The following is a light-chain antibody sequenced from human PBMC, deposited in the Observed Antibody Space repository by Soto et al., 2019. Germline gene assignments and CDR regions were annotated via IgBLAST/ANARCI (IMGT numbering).Light chain of an antibody. CDR3: QPYGSSPR. J-gene: IGKJ3*01. V-gene: IGKV3-20*01. Sequence: EIVLTQSPGTLSLSPGERATLSCRASQSVSSSDLAWYQQKPGQAPRLLIYGASSRATGIPDRFSGSGSGTDFTLTISRLEPEDFAVYYCQPYGSSPRFGPGAKVDIK. CDR2: GAS. CDR1: QSVSSSD.